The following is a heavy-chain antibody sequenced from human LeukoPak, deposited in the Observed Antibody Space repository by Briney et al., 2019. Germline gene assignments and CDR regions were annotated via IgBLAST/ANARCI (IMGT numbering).Heavy chain of an antibody. Sequence: SETLSLTCAVYGGSFSGYYWSWIRQPPGKGLEWIGEINHSGSTNYNPSLKSRVTISVDTSKNQFSLKLSSVTAADTAVSYCARFGGARDHWGQGTLVTVSS. CDR3: ARFGGARDH. CDR1: GGSFSGYY. V-gene: IGHV4-34*01. D-gene: IGHD3-3*01. CDR2: INHSGST. J-gene: IGHJ4*02.